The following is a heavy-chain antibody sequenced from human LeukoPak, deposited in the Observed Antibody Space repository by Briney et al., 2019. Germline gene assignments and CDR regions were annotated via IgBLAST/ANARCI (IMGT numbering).Heavy chain of an antibody. V-gene: IGHV3-11*01. J-gene: IGHJ4*02. Sequence: GGSLRLSCAASGFAFSNYGMSWIRQAPGKGLEWVSYISSSGSTIYYADSVKGRFTISRDNAKNSLYLQMNSLRAEDTAVYYCARGLSHGYYDSSGYLDYWGQGTLVTVSS. D-gene: IGHD3-22*01. CDR2: ISSSGSTI. CDR1: GFAFSNYG. CDR3: ARGLSHGYYDSSGYLDY.